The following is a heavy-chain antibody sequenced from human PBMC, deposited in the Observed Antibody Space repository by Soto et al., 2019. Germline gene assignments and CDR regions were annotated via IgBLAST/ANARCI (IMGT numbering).Heavy chain of an antibody. J-gene: IGHJ6*02. CDR2: IIPKVDTA. V-gene: IGHV1-69*01. D-gene: IGHD3-10*01. CDR3: AVAMVREILILESSGMHV. CDR1: GGNFNNYA. Sequence: QEQLVQSGAEVKKPGSSVKVSCKTSGGNFNNYAISWVRQAPGRGLEWMGGIIPKVDTANYAHKFQDRVTIIADESTSTAYMELRSLRSNDTAVYYCAVAMVREILILESSGMHVWDQGTTVTVSS.